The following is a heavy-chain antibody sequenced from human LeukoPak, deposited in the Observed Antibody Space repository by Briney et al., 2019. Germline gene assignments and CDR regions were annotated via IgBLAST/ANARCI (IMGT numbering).Heavy chain of an antibody. D-gene: IGHD6-19*01. V-gene: IGHV5-51*01. J-gene: IGHJ3*02. CDR3: ARQSRGYSSGWYASDI. Sequence: GESLKISCKASGYTFTTYWIGWVRQLPGKGLEWMGITYPGDSDTRYSPFSQGQVTISADKSVSTVCLQWSSLKASDTAMYYCARQSRGYSSGWYASDIWGQGTMVTVSS. CDR2: TYPGDSDT. CDR1: GYTFTTYW.